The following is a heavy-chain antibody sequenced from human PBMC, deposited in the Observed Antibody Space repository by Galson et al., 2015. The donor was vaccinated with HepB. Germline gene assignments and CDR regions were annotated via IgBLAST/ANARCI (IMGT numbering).Heavy chain of an antibody. CDR1: GFTVSSNY. D-gene: IGHD4-23*01. CDR2: ISSGGSK. Sequence: SLRLSCAASGFTVSSNYMSWVRQAPGKGLEWVSVISSGGSKYYADSVKGRFTVSRDNVKNTLYLQMNSLRAEDTAVYYCARFGDYGGKGFDYWGQGTLVTVSS. V-gene: IGHV3-53*01. CDR3: ARFGDYGGKGFDY. J-gene: IGHJ4*02.